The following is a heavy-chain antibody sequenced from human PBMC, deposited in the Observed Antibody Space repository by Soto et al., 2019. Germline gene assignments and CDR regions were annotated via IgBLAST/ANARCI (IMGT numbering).Heavy chain of an antibody. CDR2: IYYSGST. Sequence: SXTLSLTCTVSGGSMSSGGYYWSWIRQHPGKVLEWIGYIYYSGSTYYNPSLKSRVTISVDTSKNQFSLKLSSVTAADTAVYYCVRGRHSSSWSPFDYWGQGTLVTVSS. D-gene: IGHD6-13*01. CDR3: VRGRHSSSWSPFDY. J-gene: IGHJ4*02. CDR1: GGSMSSGGYY. V-gene: IGHV4-31*03.